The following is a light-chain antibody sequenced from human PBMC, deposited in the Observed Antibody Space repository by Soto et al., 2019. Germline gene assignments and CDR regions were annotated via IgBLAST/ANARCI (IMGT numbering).Light chain of an antibody. CDR3: MQALQTPYT. V-gene: IGKV2-28*01. CDR2: LGS. CDR1: QSLLHSNGYNY. Sequence: DLVMTQSPLSLPVTPGEPASISCRSSQSLLHSNGYNYLDWYLQKPGQSPQLLIYLGSNRASGVPDRFSGSGSGTDFTLKISRVEAEDVGVYYCMQALQTPYTFSQGTKLEIK. J-gene: IGKJ2*01.